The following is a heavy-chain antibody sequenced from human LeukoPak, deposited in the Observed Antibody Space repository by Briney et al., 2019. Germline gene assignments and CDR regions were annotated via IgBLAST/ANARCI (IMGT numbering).Heavy chain of an antibody. CDR2: IYYSGST. Sequence: SETLSLTCTVSGGAITNGGYYWNWIRQPPGKGLEWIGYIYYSGSTNYNPSLKSRVTISVDTSKNQFSLKLSSVTAADTAVYYCARGPSYYYDSSGYYWPLNYWGQGTLVTVSS. D-gene: IGHD3-22*01. CDR3: ARGPSYYYDSSGYYWPLNY. V-gene: IGHV4-61*08. J-gene: IGHJ4*02. CDR1: GGAITNGGYY.